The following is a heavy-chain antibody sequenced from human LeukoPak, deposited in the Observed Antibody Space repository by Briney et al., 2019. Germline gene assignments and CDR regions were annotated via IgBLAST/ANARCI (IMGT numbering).Heavy chain of an antibody. V-gene: IGHV5-51*01. D-gene: IGHD3-10*01. CDR2: IYPGDSDT. Sequence: GESLKISCKGSGYSFTSYWIGWVRQMPGKGLEWMGIIYPGDSDTRYSPSFQGQVTISADKSISTAYLQWSSLKASDTAMYYCARISNYGSGSYYNWFDPWGQGTLVTVSS. J-gene: IGHJ5*02. CDR3: ARISNYGSGSYYNWFDP. CDR1: GYSFTSYW.